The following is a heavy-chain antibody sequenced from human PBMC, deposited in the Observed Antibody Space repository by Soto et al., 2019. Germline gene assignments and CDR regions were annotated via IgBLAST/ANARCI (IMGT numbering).Heavy chain of an antibody. CDR1: GGTFSSYA. CDR3: ARDRPIVVVPAAIGSNWFDP. D-gene: IGHD2-2*02. V-gene: IGHV1-69*13. Sequence: GASVKVSCKASGGTFSSYAISWVRQAPGQGXEWMGGIIPIFGTANYAQKFQGRVTITADESTSTAYMELSSLRSEDPAGYYCARDRPIVVVPAAIGSNWFDPWGQGTLVTVSS. J-gene: IGHJ5*02. CDR2: IIPIFGTA.